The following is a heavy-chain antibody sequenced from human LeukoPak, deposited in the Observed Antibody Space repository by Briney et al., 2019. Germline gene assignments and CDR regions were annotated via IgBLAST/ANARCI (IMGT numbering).Heavy chain of an antibody. CDR1: GGSFSGYY. D-gene: IGHD5-18*01. Sequence: PSETLSLTCAVYGGSFSGYYWGWIRQPPGKGLEWIGEINHSGSTNYNPSLKSRVTISVDTSKNQFSLKLSSVTAADTAVYYCAREGGYSYGPYYYYYGMDVWGQGTTVTVSS. V-gene: IGHV4-34*01. CDR3: AREGGYSYGPYYYYYGMDV. CDR2: INHSGST. J-gene: IGHJ6*02.